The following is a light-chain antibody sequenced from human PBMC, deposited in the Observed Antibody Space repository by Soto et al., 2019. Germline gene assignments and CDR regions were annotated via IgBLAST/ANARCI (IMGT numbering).Light chain of an antibody. Sequence: QPVLTQPRSVSGSPGQSVTISCTGTSSDVGGYNTVSWYQQHPGKAPKLMIYDVSKRPSGVPDRFSGSKSGNTASLTISGLQAEDEADYYCCSYAGSDSYVFGTGTKVTVL. V-gene: IGLV2-11*01. J-gene: IGLJ1*01. CDR1: SSDVGGYNT. CDR2: DVS. CDR3: CSYAGSDSYV.